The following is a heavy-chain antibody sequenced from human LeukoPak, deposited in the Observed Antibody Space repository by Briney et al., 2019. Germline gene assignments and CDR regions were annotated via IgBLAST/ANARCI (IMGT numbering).Heavy chain of an antibody. CDR2: INSDGSTI. CDR1: GFTFIVYW. V-gene: IGHV3-74*01. D-gene: IGHD1-1*01. Sequence: GCLRVSCAASGFTFIVYWMRWVRQAPRKGLVWGSRINSDGSTITYGDSVKGRFTISSDNAKNTLYLQMNSLRAEDTAVYYCARATVSSSALIFDYWGQGSLVTVSS. CDR3: ARATVSSSALIFDY. J-gene: IGHJ4*02.